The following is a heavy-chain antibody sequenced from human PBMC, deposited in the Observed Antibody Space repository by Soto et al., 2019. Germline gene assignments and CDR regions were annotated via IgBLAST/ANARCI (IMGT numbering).Heavy chain of an antibody. D-gene: IGHD3-10*01. J-gene: IGHJ6*03. CDR3: ARGVGYYYYMDF. CDR2: IWYDGINK. CDR1: GFTFSSYG. V-gene: IGHV3-33*01. Sequence: PGGSLRLSCAASGFTFSSYGMHWVRQAPGKGLEWVAVIWYDGINKYYADSVKGRFTISRDNSKNTLFLQMNSLRAEDTAVYYCARGVGYYYYMDFWGKGTTVTVSS.